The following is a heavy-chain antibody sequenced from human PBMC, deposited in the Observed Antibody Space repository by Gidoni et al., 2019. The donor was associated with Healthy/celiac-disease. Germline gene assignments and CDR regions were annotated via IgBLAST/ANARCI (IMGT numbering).Heavy chain of an antibody. CDR1: GFPVSSNY. J-gene: IGHJ4*02. V-gene: IGHV3-53*02. Sequence: EVQLVATGGGLIQPGGSLSLSCAASGFPVSSNYMSWVRQAPGKGLEWVSVIYSGGSTYYADSVKGRFTISRDNSKNTLYLQMNSLRAEDTAVYYCARVRGYSSGSLLGYFDYWGQGTLVTVSS. CDR2: IYSGGST. CDR3: ARVRGYSSGSLLGYFDY. D-gene: IGHD6-19*01.